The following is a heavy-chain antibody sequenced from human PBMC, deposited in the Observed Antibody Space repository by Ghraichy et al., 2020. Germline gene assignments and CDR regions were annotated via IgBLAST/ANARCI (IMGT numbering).Heavy chain of an antibody. D-gene: IGHD6-19*01. J-gene: IGHJ2*01. CDR3: ARIAVSGRWYFDL. CDR1: EFTFSNCP. V-gene: IGHV3-23*01. Sequence: GSLRLSCAASEFTFSNCPMSWVRQAPGKRLEWVSSISVSGDATFYADSVQGRFTVSRDNSKNTLYLQMNSLRDDDTAVYSCARIAVSGRWYFDLWGRGTQVTGSS. CDR2: ISVSGDAT.